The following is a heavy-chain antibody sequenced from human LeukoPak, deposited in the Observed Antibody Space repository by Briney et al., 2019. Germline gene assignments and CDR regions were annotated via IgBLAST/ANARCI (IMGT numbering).Heavy chain of an antibody. D-gene: IGHD6-6*01. Sequence: NTSETLSLTCTVSGGSISSYYWSWIRQPAGKGLEWIGRIYTSGSTNYNPSLTSRVTMSVDTSKNQFSLKLNSVTTADTAVYYCSRSYSSSSPFDYWGQGTLVTVST. J-gene: IGHJ4*02. CDR3: SRSYSSSSPFDY. CDR2: IYTSGST. CDR1: GGSISSYY. V-gene: IGHV4-4*07.